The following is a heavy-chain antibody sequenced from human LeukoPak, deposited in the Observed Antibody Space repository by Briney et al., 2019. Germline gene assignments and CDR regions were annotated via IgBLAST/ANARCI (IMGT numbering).Heavy chain of an antibody. CDR2: FYYSGTT. V-gene: IGHV4-59*01. J-gene: IGHJ4*02. D-gene: IGHD3-22*01. Sequence: SETLSLTCTVSGGSISSYYWSWIRQPPGHGLEWIGYFYYSGTTNYKPSLRSRFIISVDTSRTRFSLKLSPVTDADTALYYGTDSNTYSSGYYRFDYWGQGTLVTVSS. CDR1: GGSISSYY. CDR3: TDSNTYSSGYYRFDY.